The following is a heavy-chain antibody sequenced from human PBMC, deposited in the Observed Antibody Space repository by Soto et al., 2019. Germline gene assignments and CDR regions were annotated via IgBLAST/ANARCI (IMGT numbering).Heavy chain of an antibody. V-gene: IGHV3-53*01. CDR3: VRPLPSRRNYGMDV. CDR2: IYNDGTT. Sequence: SGGSLRLSCTAYGLGVRNNYMSWVRQAPGMGLEWVSVIYNDGTTYYADSVKGRFTLSRDTSKNTLSLQMDSLRAEDTAVYYCVRPLPSRRNYGMDVWGQGTTVTV. J-gene: IGHJ6*02. CDR1: GLGVRNNY.